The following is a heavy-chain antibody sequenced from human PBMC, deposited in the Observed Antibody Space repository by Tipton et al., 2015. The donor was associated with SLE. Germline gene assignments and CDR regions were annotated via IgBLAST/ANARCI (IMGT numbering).Heavy chain of an antibody. D-gene: IGHD3-3*01. Sequence: TLSLTCAVYGGSFSGYYWSWIRQPPGKGLEWIGEINHRGSTNYNPSLKSRVTISIDTSKNQFSLKLSSVTAADTAVYYCARGWDYDFWSGYADYWGQGTLVTVSS. CDR3: ARGWDYDFWSGYADY. CDR1: GGSFSGYY. CDR2: INHRGST. J-gene: IGHJ4*02. V-gene: IGHV4-34*01.